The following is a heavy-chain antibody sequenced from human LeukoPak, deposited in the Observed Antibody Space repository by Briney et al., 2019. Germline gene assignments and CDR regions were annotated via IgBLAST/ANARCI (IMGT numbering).Heavy chain of an antibody. J-gene: IGHJ4*02. Sequence: PSETLSLTCTVSGGSMSGYYWSWIRQPAGKGREWIGRVYTSGSASTNYNTSLKSRVTMSVDTSKNQFFLKLSSVTAADTAMYYCATYYCSRVCRFDNWGQGTLVTVSS. CDR1: GGSMSGYY. D-gene: IGHD2-15*01. CDR2: VYTSGSAST. CDR3: ATYYCSRVCRFDN. V-gene: IGHV4-4*07.